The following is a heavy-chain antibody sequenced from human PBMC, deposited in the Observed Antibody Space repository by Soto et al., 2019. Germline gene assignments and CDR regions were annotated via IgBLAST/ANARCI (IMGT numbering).Heavy chain of an antibody. CDR2: IFHSGNT. V-gene: IGHV4-4*02. CDR3: ARDVYCDFWGGHYRSGGWFDP. CDR1: GDSISRSNW. D-gene: IGHD3-3*01. Sequence: SETLSLTCAVSGDSISRSNWWTWVRQPPGKGLEWIGEIFHSGNTNYNPSIKSRVTISVDKSRNQFSLKVTSVTAADTAVYYCARDVYCDFWGGHYRSGGWFDPWGQGTLVTVSS. J-gene: IGHJ5*02.